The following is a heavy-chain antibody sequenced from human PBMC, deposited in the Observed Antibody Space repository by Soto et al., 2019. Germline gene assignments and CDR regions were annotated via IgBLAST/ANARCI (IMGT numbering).Heavy chain of an antibody. D-gene: IGHD1-26*01. CDR1: GGSISSSN. Sequence: ETLSLTCAVSGGSISSSNWWSWVRQPPGKGLEWVSYISSGSSNIYYADSVKGRFTISRDNAKNSLYLQMNSLRVEDTAVYYCALGKDYYYGMDVWGQGTTVTVS. V-gene: IGHV3-48*01. CDR2: ISSGSSNI. J-gene: IGHJ6*02. CDR3: ALGKDYYYGMDV.